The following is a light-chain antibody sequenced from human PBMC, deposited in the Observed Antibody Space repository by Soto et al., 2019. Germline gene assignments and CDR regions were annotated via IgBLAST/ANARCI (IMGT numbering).Light chain of an antibody. J-gene: IGKJ1*01. Sequence: EIVITQSPATLSVSPGERATLSCRASQSVSSNLAWYQQKSGQAPRLLIYGATTRATGIPARFSGSGSGTEFILTISSLQSEDFAVYYCQQYNSWPRTFGQGTKVDIK. CDR1: QSVSSN. V-gene: IGKV3-15*01. CDR2: GAT. CDR3: QQYNSWPRT.